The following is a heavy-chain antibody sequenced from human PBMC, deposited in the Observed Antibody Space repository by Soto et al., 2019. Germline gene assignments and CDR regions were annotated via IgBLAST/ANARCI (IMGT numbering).Heavy chain of an antibody. D-gene: IGHD6-19*01. CDR1: GFTFSSYG. CDR2: ISYDGSNK. CDR3: ACPYSSGWTFDY. J-gene: IGHJ4*02. V-gene: IGHV3-30*03. Sequence: SGGAPRISCAAPGFTFSSYGMHRVPQAPGKGLEWVAVISYDGSNKYYADSVKGRFTISRDNSKNTLYLQMNSLRAEDTAVYYCACPYSSGWTFDYWGQGTLVTVSS.